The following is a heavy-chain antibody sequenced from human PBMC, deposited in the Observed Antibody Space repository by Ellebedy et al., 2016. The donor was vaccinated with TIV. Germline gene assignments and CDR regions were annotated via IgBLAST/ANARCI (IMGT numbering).Heavy chain of an antibody. CDR2: ISSNGGST. CDR3: ASYRRAFDV. V-gene: IGHV3-64D*08. D-gene: IGHD3-16*02. J-gene: IGHJ3*01. Sequence: PGGSLRLSCSASGFTFSTYTMHWVRQAPGKGLEYVSAISSNGGSTYYADSVKGRFTISRDNSKNTLYLQMNSLRAEDTAVYYCASYRRAFDVWGQGTMVTVSS. CDR1: GFTFSTYT.